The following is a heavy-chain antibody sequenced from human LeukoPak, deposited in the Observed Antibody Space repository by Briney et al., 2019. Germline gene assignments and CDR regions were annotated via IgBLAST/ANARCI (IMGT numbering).Heavy chain of an antibody. Sequence: GGSLRLSCVASGFTFSSLWMHWVRQAPGKGLVWVSRINNDEITTTYADSVKGRFTISRDNAKNTLCLQMNSLRAEDTAIYYCARGGPGTGMDYWGQGALVTVSS. CDR2: INNDEITT. CDR1: GFTFSSLW. J-gene: IGHJ4*02. V-gene: IGHV3-74*01. CDR3: ARGGPGTGMDY. D-gene: IGHD1-1*01.